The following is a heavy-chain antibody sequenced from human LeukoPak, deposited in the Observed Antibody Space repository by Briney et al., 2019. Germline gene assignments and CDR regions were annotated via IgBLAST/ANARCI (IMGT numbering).Heavy chain of an antibody. Sequence: ETLSLTCAVYGGSFSGYYWSWIRQPPGKGLEWIGEINHSGSTNYNPSLKSRVTMSVDTSKNQFSLKLSSVTAADTAVYYCARGPPRYYYDSSGYHGEYYFDYWGQGTLVTVSS. CDR3: ARGPPRYYYDSSGYHGEYYFDY. J-gene: IGHJ4*02. V-gene: IGHV4-34*01. CDR2: INHSGST. D-gene: IGHD3-22*01. CDR1: GGSFSGYY.